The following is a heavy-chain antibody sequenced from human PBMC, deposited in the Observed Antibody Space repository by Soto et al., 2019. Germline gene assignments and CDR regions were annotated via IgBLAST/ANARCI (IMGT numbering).Heavy chain of an antibody. V-gene: IGHV3-33*01. Sequence: GGSLRLSCAASGFTFSSYGMHWVRQAPGKGLEWVAVIWYDGSNKYYADSVKGRFTISRDSSKNTLYLQMNSLRAEDTAVYYCARDGAATLYGMDVWGQGTTVTVSS. D-gene: IGHD2-15*01. CDR2: IWYDGSNK. J-gene: IGHJ6*02. CDR1: GFTFSSYG. CDR3: ARDGAATLYGMDV.